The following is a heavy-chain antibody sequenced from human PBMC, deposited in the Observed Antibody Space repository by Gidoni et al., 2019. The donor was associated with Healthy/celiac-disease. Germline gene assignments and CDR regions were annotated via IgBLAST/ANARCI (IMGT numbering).Heavy chain of an antibody. D-gene: IGHD3-10*01. CDR1: GFSLSTARMG. CDR3: VVVRGVTDSYYYYYMDV. V-gene: IGHV2-26*01. CDR2: IFSNDEK. Sequence: QVTLKESGPVLVKPTETLTLTCTVSGFSLSTARMGVSWIRKPPGKALEWLAHIFSNDEKSYSTSRKSRLTISKDTSKSQVVLTMTNMDPVDTATYYCVVVRGVTDSYYYYYMDVWGKGTTVTVSS. J-gene: IGHJ6*03.